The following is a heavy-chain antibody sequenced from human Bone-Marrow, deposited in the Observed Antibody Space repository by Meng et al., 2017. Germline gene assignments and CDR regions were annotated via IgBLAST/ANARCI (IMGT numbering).Heavy chain of an antibody. J-gene: IGHJ4*02. CDR2: IWYDGSNK. CDR3: ARDVRAWVVTDYDFDY. Sequence: GESLKISCAASGFTFSSYGMHWVRQAPGKGLEWVAVIWYDGSNKYYADSVKGRFTISRDNSKNTLYLQMTSLRAEDTAVYYCARDVRAWVVTDYDFDYWGQGTLVTVSS. CDR1: GFTFSSYG. D-gene: IGHD3-22*01. V-gene: IGHV3-33*01.